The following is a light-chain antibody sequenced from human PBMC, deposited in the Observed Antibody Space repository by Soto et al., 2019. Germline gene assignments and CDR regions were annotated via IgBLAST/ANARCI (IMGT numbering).Light chain of an antibody. V-gene: IGKV1-27*01. CDR1: QGIAPS. CDR2: ATS. CDR3: QKYNSAPLA. J-gene: IGKJ4*01. Sequence: DVQMTQSPSSLSAFVGDRVTITCRASQGIAPSLAWFQQKPGKVPKLLIYATSTLQSGVPSRFSGSGSGTDFTLTINRLQTEDVGTYYCQKYNSAPLAFGGGTKVEIK.